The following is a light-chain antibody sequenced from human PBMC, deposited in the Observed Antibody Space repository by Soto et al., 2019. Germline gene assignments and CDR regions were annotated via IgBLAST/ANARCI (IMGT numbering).Light chain of an antibody. Sequence: DIQMTQSPSSLSASVGDRVTITCRASQSISTYLNWFQQKPGRAPKLLIYGAFSLQNGVPSRFSGSGSGTDFTLTIDSLQPEDFATYYCEQNYSTSRTFGQGTKVEI. CDR3: EQNYSTSRT. CDR1: QSISTY. J-gene: IGKJ1*01. CDR2: GAF. V-gene: IGKV1-39*01.